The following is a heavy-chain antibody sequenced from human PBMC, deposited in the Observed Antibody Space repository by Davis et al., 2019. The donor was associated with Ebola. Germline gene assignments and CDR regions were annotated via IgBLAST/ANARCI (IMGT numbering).Heavy chain of an antibody. D-gene: IGHD6-13*01. V-gene: IGHV3-7*01. CDR1: GFTFSSYW. CDR2: IKQDGSEK. J-gene: IGHJ6*03. CDR3: AKVVDSSSWYSSVYYYYMDV. Sequence: PGGSLRLSCAASGFTFSSYWMSWVRQAPGKGLEWVANIKQDGSEKYYVDSVKGRFTISRDNSKNTLYLQMNSLRAEDTAVYYCAKVVDSSSWYSSVYYYYMDVWGKGTTVTVSS.